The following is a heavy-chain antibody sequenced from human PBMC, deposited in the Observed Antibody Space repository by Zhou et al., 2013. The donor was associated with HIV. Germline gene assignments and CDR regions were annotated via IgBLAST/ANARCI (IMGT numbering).Heavy chain of an antibody. V-gene: IGHV1-46*01. CDR1: GYTLTSYY. D-gene: IGHD3-16*01. Sequence: QVQLVQSGAEVKKPGASLQVSCKASGYTLTSYYMHWVRQAPGQGLEWMGIINPSTGSATYAQRFQGRVTMTRDTSTSTVYMELSSLRSEDTAVYYCARAGPSGGTEGADYFDCWGQGTLVTVSS. CDR2: INPSTGSA. CDR3: ARAGPSGGTEGADYFDC. J-gene: IGHJ4*02.